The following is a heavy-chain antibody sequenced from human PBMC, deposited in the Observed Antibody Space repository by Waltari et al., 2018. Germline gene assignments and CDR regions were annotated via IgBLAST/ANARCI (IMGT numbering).Heavy chain of an antibody. CDR2: IYPGDSDT. Sequence: EVQLLESGGGLVQPGGSLRLSCAASGFTFSSYAMSWVRQAPGKGLEWMGIIYPGDSDTRYSPSFQGQVTISADKSISTAYLQWSSLKASDTAMYYCARHGLHYGSGKYGMDVWGHGTTVTVSS. J-gene: IGHJ6*02. D-gene: IGHD3-10*01. CDR1: GFTFSSYA. CDR3: ARHGLHYGSGKYGMDV. V-gene: IGHV5-51*01.